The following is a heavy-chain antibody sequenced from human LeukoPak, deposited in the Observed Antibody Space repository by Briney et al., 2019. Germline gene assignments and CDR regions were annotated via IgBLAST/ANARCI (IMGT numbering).Heavy chain of an antibody. CDR1: GFTFSSYS. CDR3: ARVNRVAATVGDLLL. Sequence: GGSLRLSCAASGFTFSSYSMNWVRQAPGKGLEWVSSISSSISYIYYADSVKGRFTISRDNAKNSLYLQMNSLRAEDTAVYYCARVNRVAATVGDLLLWGQGTLVTVSS. CDR2: ISSSISYI. D-gene: IGHD1-26*01. J-gene: IGHJ4*02. V-gene: IGHV3-21*01.